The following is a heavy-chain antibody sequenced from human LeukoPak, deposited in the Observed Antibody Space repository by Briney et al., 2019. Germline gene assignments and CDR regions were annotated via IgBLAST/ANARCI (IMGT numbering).Heavy chain of an antibody. D-gene: IGHD3-3*01. V-gene: IGHV3-48*01. CDR3: AKDRPINYDFWSGYRGGFDY. CDR1: GFTFSNYI. CDR2: ISSSGSSM. Sequence: GGSLRLSCAASGFTFSNYITNWVRQARRKGLEWVSYISSSGSSMYYADSVKGRFTISRDNSKNTLYLQMDSLRAEDTAVYYCAKDRPINYDFWSGYRGGFDYWGQGTLVTVS. J-gene: IGHJ4*02.